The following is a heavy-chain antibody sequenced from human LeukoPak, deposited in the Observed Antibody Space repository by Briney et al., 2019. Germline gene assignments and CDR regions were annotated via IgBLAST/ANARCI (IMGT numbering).Heavy chain of an antibody. V-gene: IGHV4-39*01. CDR1: GGSISSSSYY. CDR3: ARTGAGGWYQFDY. CDR2: IYYSGST. J-gene: IGHJ4*02. Sequence: KPSETLSLTCTVSGGSISSSSYYWGWIRQPPGKGLEWIVSIYYSGSTYYNPSLKSRLTMSVDTSKNQFSLNLTSVTAADTAVYYFARTGAGGWYQFDYWGQGTLVTVSS. D-gene: IGHD6-19*01.